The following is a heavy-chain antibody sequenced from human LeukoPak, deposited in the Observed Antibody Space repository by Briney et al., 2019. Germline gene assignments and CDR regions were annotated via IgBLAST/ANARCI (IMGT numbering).Heavy chain of an antibody. CDR3: ARVVVVVPAAIYYYYYYMDV. J-gene: IGHJ6*03. CDR2: IYYSGST. CDR1: GGSISSGGYY. V-gene: IGHV4-31*03. D-gene: IGHD2-2*01. Sequence: SETLSLTCTVSGGSISSGGYYWSWIRQHPGKGLEWIGYIYYSGSTYYNPSLKSRVTISVDTSENQFSLKLSSVTAADTAVYYCARVVVVVPAAIYYYYYYMDVWGKGTTVTVSS.